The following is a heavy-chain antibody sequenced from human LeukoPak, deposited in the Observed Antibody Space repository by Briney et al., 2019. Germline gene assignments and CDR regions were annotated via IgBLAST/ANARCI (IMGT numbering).Heavy chain of an antibody. CDR2: ISSSGSTI. CDR1: GFTFSDYY. V-gene: IGHV3-11*04. D-gene: IGHD3-16*01. Sequence: GRSLRLSCAASGFTFSDYYMSWIRQAPGKGLEWVSYISSSGSTIYYADSVKGRFTISRDNAKNSLYLQMNSLRAEDTAVYYCASLSEGGFVDYWGQGTLVTVSS. J-gene: IGHJ4*02. CDR3: ASLSEGGFVDY.